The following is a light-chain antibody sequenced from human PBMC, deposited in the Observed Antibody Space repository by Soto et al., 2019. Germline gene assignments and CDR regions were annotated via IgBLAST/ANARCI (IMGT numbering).Light chain of an antibody. V-gene: IGKV3-15*01. J-gene: IGKJ1*01. Sequence: EIVMTQSPATLSVSPGERATLSFRASQSVSSNLAWYQQKPGQAPRLLIYGASTRATGVPARFSGSGSGTDFTLTISSLQSEDFAVYYCQQYNNWPGTFGQGTKVDIK. CDR1: QSVSSN. CDR2: GAS. CDR3: QQYNNWPGT.